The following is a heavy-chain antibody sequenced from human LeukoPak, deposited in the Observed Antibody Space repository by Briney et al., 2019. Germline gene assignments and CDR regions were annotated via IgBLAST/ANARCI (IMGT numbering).Heavy chain of an antibody. V-gene: IGHV3-7*01. CDR2: IKQDGSEK. CDR1: GFTFTRYW. Sequence: GGSLRLSCAASGFTFTRYWMSWVRQAPGKGLEWVANIKQDGSEKYYVDSVKGRFTISRDNAKNSLYLQMNTLRADDTAVYYGARWLHLSYYGSGEVNWFDRWGQGALVTVS. D-gene: IGHD3-10*01. CDR3: ARWLHLSYYGSGEVNWFDR. J-gene: IGHJ5*01.